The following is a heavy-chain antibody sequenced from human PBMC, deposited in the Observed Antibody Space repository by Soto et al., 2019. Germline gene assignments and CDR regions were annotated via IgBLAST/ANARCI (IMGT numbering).Heavy chain of an antibody. CDR1: GYTFTSYG. CDR3: ARDKQSESYDFWSGYYFHYYGMDV. D-gene: IGHD3-3*01. V-gene: IGHV1-18*04. Sequence: ASVKVSCQASGYTFTSYGISWVRQAPGQGLEWMGWISAYNGNTNYAQKLQGRVTMTTDTSTSTAYMELRSLRSDDTAVYYCARDKQSESYDFWSGYYFHYYGMDVWGQGTTVTVSS. CDR2: ISAYNGNT. J-gene: IGHJ6*02.